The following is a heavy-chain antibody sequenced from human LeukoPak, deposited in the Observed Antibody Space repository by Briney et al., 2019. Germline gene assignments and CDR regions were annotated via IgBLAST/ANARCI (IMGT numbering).Heavy chain of an antibody. J-gene: IGHJ6*03. D-gene: IGHD1-1*01. CDR1: GFTFSSYA. V-gene: IGHV3-23*01. CDR3: AKEVNWADNYYYMNV. Sequence: PGGSLRLSGAASGFTFSSYAMNWDRQAPGKGLEWVSTITGRGGSTYYADSVKGRFSISRDNSKNTLYLQMNSLSAEDTAVYYCAKEVNWADNYYYMNVWGKGTTVTVSS. CDR2: ITGRGGST.